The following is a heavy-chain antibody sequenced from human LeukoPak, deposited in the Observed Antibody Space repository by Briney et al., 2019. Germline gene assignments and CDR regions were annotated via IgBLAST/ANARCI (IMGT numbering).Heavy chain of an antibody. CDR3: AKEKKYYYDGSGYPGYDY. V-gene: IGHV3-30*02. Sequence: PGGSLRLSCAASGFTFSSFGMHWVRQAPGKGLDWVAFIRFDGSNEHHADSVKGRFTISRDNSKNTLYLQMNSLRAEDTAVYYCAKEKKYYYDGSGYPGYDYWGQGTLVTVSS. CDR1: GFTFSSFG. D-gene: IGHD3-22*01. J-gene: IGHJ4*02. CDR2: IRFDGSNE.